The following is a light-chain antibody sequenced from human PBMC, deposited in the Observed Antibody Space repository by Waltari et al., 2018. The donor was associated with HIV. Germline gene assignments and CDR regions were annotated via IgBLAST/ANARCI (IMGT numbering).Light chain of an antibody. V-gene: IGKV1-5*03. Sequence: DIQMTQSPSTLTASVGDRVTITCRASESISSWLAWYQQKPGKAPKLLIDKASSLESGVPSRFSGSASGTEFSLTISSLQPDDFATYYCQQYHTNPYTFGQGTKMEI. J-gene: IGKJ2*01. CDR1: ESISSW. CDR3: QQYHTNPYT. CDR2: KAS.